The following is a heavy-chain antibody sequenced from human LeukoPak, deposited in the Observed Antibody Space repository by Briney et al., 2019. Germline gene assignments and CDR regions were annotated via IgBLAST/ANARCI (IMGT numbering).Heavy chain of an antibody. CDR1: GFTFSSYV. CDR2: ISSDENNK. J-gene: IGHJ4*02. D-gene: IGHD2-21*02. CDR3: ASKWFCGGDCYYQIDF. Sequence: HPRRSLRLSCAASGFTFSSYVMHWVRQAPGKGLEWVALISSDENNKYHADSVKGRFTISRDNSKNTLFLQMNSLRPEDTAVYYCASKWFCGGDCYYQIDFWGQGTLVTVSS. V-gene: IGHV3-30*03.